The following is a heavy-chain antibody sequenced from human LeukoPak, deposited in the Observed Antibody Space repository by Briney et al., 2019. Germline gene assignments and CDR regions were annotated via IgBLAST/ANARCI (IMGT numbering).Heavy chain of an antibody. CDR2: IGTAGDT. CDR3: AAAGPKTDAFDI. D-gene: IGHD6-13*01. J-gene: IGHJ3*02. Sequence: PGGSLRLSCAASGFTFSSYDMHWVRQATGKGLEWVSAIGTAGDTYYPGSVKGRFTISRENAKNSLYLQMNSLRAGDTAVYYCAAAGPKTDAFDIWGQGTMVTVSS. V-gene: IGHV3-13*01. CDR1: GFTFSSYD.